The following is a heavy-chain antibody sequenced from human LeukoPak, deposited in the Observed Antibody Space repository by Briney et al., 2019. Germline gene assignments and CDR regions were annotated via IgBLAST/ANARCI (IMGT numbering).Heavy chain of an antibody. CDR3: ASLSSGSYPYYFDY. D-gene: IGHD1-26*01. J-gene: IGHJ4*02. CDR2: IYYSGTT. CDR1: GGSISSYY. Sequence: KTSETLSLTCTVSGGSISSYYWSWIRQPPGKGLEWIGYIYYSGTTNYNPSLKSRVTISVDTSKNQFSLKLSSVTAADTAVYYCASLSSGSYPYYFDYWGQGTLVTVSS. V-gene: IGHV4-59*08.